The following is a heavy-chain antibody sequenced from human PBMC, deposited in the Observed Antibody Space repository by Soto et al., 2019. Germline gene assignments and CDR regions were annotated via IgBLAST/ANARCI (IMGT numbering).Heavy chain of an antibody. CDR2: IYYSGST. Sequence: SETLSLTCTVSGGSISSGGYYWSWIRQHPGKGLEWIGYIYYSGSTYYNPSLKSRVTISVDTSKNQFSLKLSSVTAADTAVYYCARVGARCIAAAGRGDCSYNWFDPWGQGTLVTVSS. D-gene: IGHD6-13*01. CDR1: GGSISSGGYY. V-gene: IGHV4-31*03. CDR3: ARVGARCIAAAGRGDCSYNWFDP. J-gene: IGHJ5*02.